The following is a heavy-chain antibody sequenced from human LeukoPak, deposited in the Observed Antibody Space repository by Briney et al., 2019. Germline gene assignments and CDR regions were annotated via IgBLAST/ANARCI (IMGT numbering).Heavy chain of an antibody. V-gene: IGHV3-64D*06. D-gene: IGHD1-26*01. CDR3: VRDMSGKYSLDY. CDR2: IHHNGEMT. Sequence: GGSLRLSCAASGFTLTWHVMHWVRQAPGKALEYVSFIHHNGEMTSYAESVRGRFTVSRDNSKNTLFLELSSLRTDDTAVYYCVRDMSGKYSLDYWGQGTLVIVST. J-gene: IGHJ4*02. CDR1: GFTLTWHV.